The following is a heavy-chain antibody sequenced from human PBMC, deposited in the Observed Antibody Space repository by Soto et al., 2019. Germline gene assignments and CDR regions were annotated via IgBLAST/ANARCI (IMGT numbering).Heavy chain of an antibody. V-gene: IGHV4-30-2*01. CDR1: GGSISSGGYS. CDR2: IYHSGST. J-gene: IGHJ4*02. Sequence: QLQLQESGSGLVKPSQTLSLTCAVSGGSISSGGYSWSWIRQPPGKGLEWIGYIYHSGSTYYNPSLKSRVTISVDRSKNQFSLKLSSVTAADTAVYYCARAYCSGGSCYSGFDYWGQGTLVTVSS. CDR3: ARAYCSGGSCYSGFDY. D-gene: IGHD2-15*01.